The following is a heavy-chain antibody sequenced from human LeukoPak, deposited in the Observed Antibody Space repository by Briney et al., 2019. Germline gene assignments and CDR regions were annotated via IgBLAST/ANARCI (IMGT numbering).Heavy chain of an antibody. J-gene: IGHJ4*02. CDR2: VGTAGDT. CDR3: ARVAKERVGGVYYFDY. V-gene: IGHV3-13*01. CDR1: GFTFCDYD. D-gene: IGHD1-1*01. Sequence: WASLRLSCAASGFTFCDYDIHLVRKDTGKGLEWVSAVGTAGDTYYTGSVKGRFTISRENAKNSLYLQMNSLRAGDTAVYYCARVAKERVGGVYYFDYWGQGTLVTVSS.